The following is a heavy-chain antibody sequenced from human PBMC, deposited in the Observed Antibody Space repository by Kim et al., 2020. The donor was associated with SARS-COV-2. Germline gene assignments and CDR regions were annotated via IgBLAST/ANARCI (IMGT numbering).Heavy chain of an antibody. CDR1: GFTFSSYG. CDR2: IRYDGNSK. D-gene: IGHD3-10*01. Sequence: GSLRLSCTASGFTFSSYGMHWVRQAPGKGLEWVAVIRYDGNSKYYADSVKGRFTISRDNFKNTLYLQMNSLRAEDTAVYYCARATLAGHYNGMDVWGQGTTVADSS. V-gene: IGHV3-33*01. J-gene: IGHJ6*02. CDR3: ARATLAGHYNGMDV.